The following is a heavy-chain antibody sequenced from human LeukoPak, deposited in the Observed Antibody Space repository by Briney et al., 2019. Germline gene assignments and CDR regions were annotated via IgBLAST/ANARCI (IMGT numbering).Heavy chain of an antibody. CDR1: GGSISSLY. V-gene: IGHV4-59*08. D-gene: IGHD3-10*01. J-gene: IGHJ5*02. CDR2: IYYSGST. CDR3: ARGWARPYYYGSGSYYSHWFDP. Sequence: SETLSLTCTVSGGSISSLYYSWIRQPPGKGLEWIGYIYYSGSTNYNPSLKSRVTISVDTSKNQFSLKLSSVTAADTAVYYCARGWARPYYYGSGSYYSHWFDPWGQGTLVTVSS.